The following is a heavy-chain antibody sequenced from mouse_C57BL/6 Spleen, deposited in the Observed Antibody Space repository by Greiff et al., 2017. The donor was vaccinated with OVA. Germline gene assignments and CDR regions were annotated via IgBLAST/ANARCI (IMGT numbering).Heavy chain of an antibody. V-gene: IGHV2-2*01. Sequence: VQLQQSGPGLVQPSQSLSITCTVSGFSLTSYGVHWVRQSPGKGLEWLGVIWSGGSTDYNAAFIYRLSISKDNSKSQVFFKMNSLQADDTAIYYWARRGGDGTSYAMDDWGQGTSVTVSS. CDR1: GFSLTSYG. CDR3: ARRGGDGTSYAMDD. CDR2: IWSGGST. D-gene: IGHD1-1*01. J-gene: IGHJ4*01.